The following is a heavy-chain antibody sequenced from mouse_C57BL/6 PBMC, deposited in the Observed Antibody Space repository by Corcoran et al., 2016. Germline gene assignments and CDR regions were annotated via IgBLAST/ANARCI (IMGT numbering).Heavy chain of an antibody. V-gene: IGHV13-2*01. CDR1: GFTFSDYW. CDR3: SRGNSEGFPY. D-gene: IGHD2-1*01. J-gene: IGHJ3*01. CDR2: IPVKSDNFGA. Sequence: QVQLVGTGGDLVRPGNSLKLPCVTSGFTFSDYWMHWLRQPPGKRLEWIAVIPVKSDNFGANYAESVKGRFAISRDDSKTSVYLELTRLREEDTATYFCSRGNSEGFPYWGQGTLVTVSP.